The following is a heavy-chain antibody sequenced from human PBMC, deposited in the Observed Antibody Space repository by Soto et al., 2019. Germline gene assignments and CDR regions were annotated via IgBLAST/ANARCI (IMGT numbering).Heavy chain of an antibody. CDR2: ISGSGGST. CDR3: AKNWDTTFSSSSH. V-gene: IGHV3-23*01. CDR1: GFTFSTYA. Sequence: EVQLLESGGGLVQPGGSLRLSCAASGFTFSTYAMSWVRQAPGKGLEWVSAISGSGGSTYYADSVNGRFTISRDKSKNTRYLQMTSLRAEDTAVYYCAKNWDTTFSSSSHWGQGTLVTVSS. J-gene: IGHJ4*02. D-gene: IGHD6-6*01.